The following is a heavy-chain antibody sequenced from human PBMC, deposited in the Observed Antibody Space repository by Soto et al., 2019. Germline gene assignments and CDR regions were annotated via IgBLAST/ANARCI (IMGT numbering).Heavy chain of an antibody. CDR3: ARRSSIWLNEIKFDP. V-gene: IGHV1-2*02. J-gene: IGHJ5*02. Sequence: QVQLVQSGAEVKKPGASMRVSCRGARYTFTSYNIYWVRQAPGQGLEWMGWIETSSGETTYAQKFQGRVTMTRDTSVNIAYMELNNLLSDDTSVYYCARRSSIWLNEIKFDPWCQGTLVTVSS. CDR1: RYTFTSYN. D-gene: IGHD2-2*01. CDR2: IETSSGET.